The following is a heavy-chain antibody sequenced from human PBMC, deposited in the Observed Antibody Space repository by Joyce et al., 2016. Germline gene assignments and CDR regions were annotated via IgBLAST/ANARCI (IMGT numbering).Heavy chain of an antibody. D-gene: IGHD3-16*01. J-gene: IGHJ4*02. Sequence: EVQLVQSGGGVKKPGESLKISCKGVGYSFTSYWLGWVRQMPGKGLELMGIINPEDSDTRYSPSFQGQVTISVDRSIKTAHLRWGSLRASDTAIYYCARSAVRGTLSPFFDYWGQGSLVTVSS. CDR2: INPEDSDT. CDR1: GYSFTSYW. V-gene: IGHV5-51*01. CDR3: ARSAVRGTLSPFFDY.